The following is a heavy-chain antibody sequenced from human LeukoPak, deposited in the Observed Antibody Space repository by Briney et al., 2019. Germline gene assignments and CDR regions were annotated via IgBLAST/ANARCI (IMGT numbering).Heavy chain of an antibody. CDR1: GLSLSTPR. CDR2: IKEDGSDK. Sequence: PGGSLTLSCAPSGLSLSTPRMTWVRHPPGKGLEWVAYIKEDGSDKYYVESVKGRFTISRDNAKSSLYLQTNSLRVEDTGVYDCALGAWIANWGEGALVTVSS. V-gene: IGHV3-7*01. CDR3: ALGAWIAN. J-gene: IGHJ4*02. D-gene: IGHD2-21*01.